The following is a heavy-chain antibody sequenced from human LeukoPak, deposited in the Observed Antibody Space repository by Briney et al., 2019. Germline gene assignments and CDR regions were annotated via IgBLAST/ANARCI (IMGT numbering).Heavy chain of an antibody. Sequence: ASVKVSCKASGYTFTSYAMNWVRQAPGQGLEWMGWINTNTGNPTYAQGFTGRFVFSLDTSVCTAYLQISSLKAEDTAVYYCARSCGGDCYWGLDYWGQGTLVTVSS. V-gene: IGHV7-4-1*02. D-gene: IGHD2-21*02. CDR3: ARSCGGDCYWGLDY. J-gene: IGHJ4*02. CDR1: GYTFTSYA. CDR2: INTNTGNP.